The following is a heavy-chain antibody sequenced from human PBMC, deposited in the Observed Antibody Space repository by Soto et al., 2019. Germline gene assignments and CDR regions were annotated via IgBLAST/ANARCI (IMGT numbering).Heavy chain of an antibody. Sequence: QVELQESGPGLVKPSETLSLTCTVSGGSISGYYWSWIRQPPGKGLEWIGYIYYSGSTNYKPSLKSHVTISVDTSKNQLYLKVSSVTAADTAVYFCARVGVTTISVFGGDFDLWGRGTLVTVSS. D-gene: IGHD3-10*02. CDR3: ARVGVTTISVFGGDFDL. CDR1: GGSISGYY. J-gene: IGHJ2*01. V-gene: IGHV4-59*01. CDR2: IYYSGST.